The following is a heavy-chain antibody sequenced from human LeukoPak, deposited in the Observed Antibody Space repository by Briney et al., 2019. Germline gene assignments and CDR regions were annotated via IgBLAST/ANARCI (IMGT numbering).Heavy chain of an antibody. Sequence: LTCGVSGYSISSGYQWAWIRQSPGKGLEWIGSIYHSGSAHYNPSLKSRVTISVETSKNKFSLNMYSVTAADTAVYYCARDPRWLTPDCTSTSCYENYFDPWGQGTLVTVSS. D-gene: IGHD2-2*01. CDR3: ARDPRWLTPDCTSTSCYENYFDP. V-gene: IGHV4-38-2*02. CDR2: IYHSGSA. J-gene: IGHJ5*02. CDR1: GYSISSGYQ.